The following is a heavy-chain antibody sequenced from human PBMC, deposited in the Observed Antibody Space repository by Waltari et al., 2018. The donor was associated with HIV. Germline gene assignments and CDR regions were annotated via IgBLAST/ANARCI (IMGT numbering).Heavy chain of an antibody. J-gene: IGHJ4*02. CDR2: NIIGNINR. CDR3: ARGADWLVNHLEY. D-gene: IGHD6-19*01. CDR1: GVNFNTYV. Sequence: QVRLVLSGAEVKKPGASVQVSCEASGVNFNTYVIHWRRQAPGQGLEWMGWNIIGNINRRYTQKFQGRVSFKRDTSATTVFMELPSPKSEETAVYFWARGADWLVNHLEYWGQGTPVTVTS. V-gene: IGHV1-3*04.